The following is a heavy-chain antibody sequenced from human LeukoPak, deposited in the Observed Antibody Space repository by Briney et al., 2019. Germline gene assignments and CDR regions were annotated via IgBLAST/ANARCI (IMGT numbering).Heavy chain of an antibody. Sequence: PGGSLRLSCEASGFTFSSYAISWVRQAPGKGLEWFSAISGSGGSTYYAESVKGRFTISRDNSKNTLYLQMNSLRAEDTAVYYCARAALRYFDRDAFDIWGQGTMVNVSS. D-gene: IGHD3-9*01. CDR2: ISGSGGST. V-gene: IGHV3-23*01. CDR1: GFTFSSYA. J-gene: IGHJ3*02. CDR3: ARAALRYFDRDAFDI.